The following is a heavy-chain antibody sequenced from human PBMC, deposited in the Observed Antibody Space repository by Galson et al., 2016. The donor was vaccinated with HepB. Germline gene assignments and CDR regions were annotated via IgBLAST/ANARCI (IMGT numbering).Heavy chain of an antibody. J-gene: IGHJ6*02. Sequence: SETLSLTCSVSGVSISNNNWWTWVRQSPGTGLEWIGEIFHSGTTNFNPAFKSRVLMSVDRSTNQFSLTLNFVTAADTAIYYCARALWCKLWNGMDDWGPGITVTVSS. D-gene: IGHD2-8*01. V-gene: IGHV4-4*02. CDR3: ARALWCKLWNGMDD. CDR1: GVSISNNNW. CDR2: IFHSGTT.